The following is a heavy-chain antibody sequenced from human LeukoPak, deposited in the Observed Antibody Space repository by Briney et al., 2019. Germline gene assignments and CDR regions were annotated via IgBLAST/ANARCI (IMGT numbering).Heavy chain of an antibody. V-gene: IGHV5-51*01. CDR1: GYSFTSYW. CDR2: IYPGDSDT. CDR3: ARADDFWSGYYTGLVY. D-gene: IGHD3-3*01. Sequence: GESLKISCKGSGYSFTSYWIDWVRQMPGKGLEWMGIIYPGDSDTRYSPSFQGQVTISADKSISTAYLQWSSLKASDTAMYYCARADDFWSGYYTGLVYWGQGTLVTVSS. J-gene: IGHJ4*02.